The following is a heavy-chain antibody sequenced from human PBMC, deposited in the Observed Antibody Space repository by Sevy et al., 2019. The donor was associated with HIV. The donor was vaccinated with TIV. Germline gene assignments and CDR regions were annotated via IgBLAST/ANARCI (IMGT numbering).Heavy chain of an antibody. J-gene: IGHJ4*02. CDR2: ISSSSSTI. V-gene: IGHV3-48*01. CDR3: ARYLPASSWFTVDY. CDR1: GFTFSSYS. Sequence: GGSLRLSCAASGFTFSSYSMNWVRQAPGKGLEWVSYISSSSSTIYYADSVKGRFTISRDNAKNSLYLQMNSLRAEDTAVNYGARYLPASSWFTVDYWGQGTLVTVSS. D-gene: IGHD6-13*01.